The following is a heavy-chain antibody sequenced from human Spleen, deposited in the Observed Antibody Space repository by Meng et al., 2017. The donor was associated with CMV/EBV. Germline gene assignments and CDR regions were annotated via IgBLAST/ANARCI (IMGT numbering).Heavy chain of an antibody. V-gene: IGHV3-21*01. D-gene: IGHD1/OR15-1a*01. CDR2: ISSSSSYI. CDR3: ARDRNNDY. CDR1: GFTLRSFW. Sequence: GESLKISCAASGFTLRSFWMNWVRQAPGKGLEWVSSISSSSSYIYYADSVKGRFTISRDNAKNSLYLQMNSLRAEDTAVYYCARDRNNDYWGQGTLVTVSS. J-gene: IGHJ4*02.